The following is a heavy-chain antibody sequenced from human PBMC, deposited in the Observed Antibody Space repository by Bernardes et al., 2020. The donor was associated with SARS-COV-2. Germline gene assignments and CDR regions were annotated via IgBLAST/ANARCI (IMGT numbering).Heavy chain of an antibody. J-gene: IGHJ6*02. V-gene: IGHV1-24*01. D-gene: IGHD5-18*01. CDR2: VGRVVGKK. CDR3: AITAMRGYYYYGMDV. Sequence: GVGRVVGKKIYAQKLQGRVTMTEATSTDTAYMELSSLRSEDTAVYYCAITAMRGYYYYGMDVWGQGTTVTVSS.